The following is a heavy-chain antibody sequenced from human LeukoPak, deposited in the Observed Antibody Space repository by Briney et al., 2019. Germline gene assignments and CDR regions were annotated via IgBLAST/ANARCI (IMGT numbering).Heavy chain of an antibody. CDR2: INPSGGST. D-gene: IGHD4-17*01. CDR3: ARSYSYGDYDYYYYYGMDV. CDR1: GYTFTSYY. J-gene: IGHJ6*02. Sequence: ASVKVSCKASGYTFTSYYMQWVRQAPGQGLEWMGIINPSGGSTSYAQKFQGRVTMTRDTSTSTVYMELSSLRSEDTAVYYCARSYSYGDYDYYYYYGMDVWGQGTTVTVSS. V-gene: IGHV1-46*01.